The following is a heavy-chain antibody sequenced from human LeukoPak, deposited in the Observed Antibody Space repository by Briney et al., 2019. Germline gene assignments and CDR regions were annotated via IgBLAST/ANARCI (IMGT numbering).Heavy chain of an antibody. CDR1: GFSFSSYA. CDR2: LRDDGRDE. Sequence: ARGSLRLSCAASGFSFSSYAMHWVRQAPGNGLEWVAFLRDDGRDEYYGDSVKGRFTISKDNSKNTLYLQMNSLRVEDTAFYYCAKEDAPLGGRPVDWGQGTLVTVSS. CDR3: AKEDAPLGGRPVD. J-gene: IGHJ4*02. D-gene: IGHD3-16*01. V-gene: IGHV3-30*02.